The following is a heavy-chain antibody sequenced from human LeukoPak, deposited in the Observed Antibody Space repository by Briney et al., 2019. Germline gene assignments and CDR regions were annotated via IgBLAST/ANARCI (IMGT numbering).Heavy chain of an antibody. Sequence: GASVKVSCKASGYTFTSYYMHWVRQAPGQGLEWMGWINPNSGGTNYAQKFQVRGTMTRDTSISTAYMELSSLRSDDTAVYYCARSAESSSWVEFDYWGQGTLVTVSS. J-gene: IGHJ4*02. CDR3: ARSAESSSWVEFDY. V-gene: IGHV1-2*02. D-gene: IGHD6-13*01. CDR1: GYTFTSYY. CDR2: INPNSGGT.